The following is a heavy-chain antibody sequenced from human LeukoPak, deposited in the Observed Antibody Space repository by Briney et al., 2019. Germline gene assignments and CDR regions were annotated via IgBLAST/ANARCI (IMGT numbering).Heavy chain of an antibody. Sequence: GGSLRLSCAASGFTFSSYGMHWVRQAPGKGLEWVAVIWYDGSNKYYADSVKGRFTISRDNSKNTLYLQMNSLRAEDTAVYYXXXXXGGHLGFDYWGQGTLITVSS. CDR3: XXXXGGHLGFDY. CDR2: IWYDGSNK. J-gene: IGHJ4*02. V-gene: IGHV3-33*01. CDR1: GFTFSSYG. D-gene: IGHD2-15*01.